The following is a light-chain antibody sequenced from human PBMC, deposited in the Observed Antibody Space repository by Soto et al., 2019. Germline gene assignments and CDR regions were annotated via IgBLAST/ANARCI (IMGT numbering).Light chain of an antibody. V-gene: IGLV2-14*01. CDR1: SSDVGGYNY. Sequence: QSALTQPASVSGSPGQSITISCTGTSSDVGGYNYVSWYQQHPGEAPKLMIYYVSNRPSGVSNRFSGSKSGNTASLTISGLQAEDEAEYYCSSYTSSSTWVFGGGTKVTVL. CDR2: YVS. CDR3: SSYTSSSTWV. J-gene: IGLJ3*02.